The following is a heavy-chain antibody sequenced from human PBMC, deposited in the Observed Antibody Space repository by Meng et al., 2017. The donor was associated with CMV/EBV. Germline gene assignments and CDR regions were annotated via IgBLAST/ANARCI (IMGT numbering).Heavy chain of an antibody. CDR3: AREGPTGAFDI. D-gene: IGHD4-11*01. Sequence: GGSLRLSCAASGFTFSSDSMNWVRQAPGKGLEWVSYISSSSSTIYYADSVKGRFTISRDNAKNSLYLQMNSLRAEDTAVYYCAREGPTGAFDIWGQGTMVTVSS. V-gene: IGHV3-48*04. J-gene: IGHJ3*02. CDR1: GFTFSSDS. CDR2: ISSSSSTI.